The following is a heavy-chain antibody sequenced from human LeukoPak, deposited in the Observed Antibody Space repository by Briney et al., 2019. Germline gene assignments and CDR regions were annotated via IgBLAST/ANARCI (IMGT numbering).Heavy chain of an antibody. CDR2: VYSSGST. Sequence: SETLSLTCTVSGGSISSYYWSWIRQPRGKGLEWIGDVYSSGSTNYNSSLESRVTISVDTSKNQFSLKLSSVTAADTAVYYCARVGYYYDSSGLGYWGQGTLVTVSS. CDR1: GGSISSYY. V-gene: IGHV4-59*01. D-gene: IGHD3-22*01. J-gene: IGHJ4*02. CDR3: ARVGYYYDSSGLGY.